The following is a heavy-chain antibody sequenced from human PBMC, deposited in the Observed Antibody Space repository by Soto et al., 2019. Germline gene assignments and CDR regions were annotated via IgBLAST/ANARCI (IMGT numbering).Heavy chain of an antibody. CDR3: AREVGYYYDSSGYLFDY. CDR2: IWYDGSNK. D-gene: IGHD3-22*01. V-gene: IGHV3-33*01. Sequence: QVQLVESGGGVVQPGRSLRLSCAASGFTFSSYGMHWVRQAPGKGLEWVAVIWYDGSNKYYADSVKGRFTISRDNSKNTLYLQMNSLRAEETAVYYCAREVGYYYDSSGYLFDYWGQGTLVTVSS. J-gene: IGHJ4*02. CDR1: GFTFSSYG.